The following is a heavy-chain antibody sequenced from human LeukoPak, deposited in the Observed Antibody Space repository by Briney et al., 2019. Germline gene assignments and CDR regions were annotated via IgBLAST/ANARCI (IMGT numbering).Heavy chain of an antibody. CDR1: GFTFSSYT. CDR3: AREDPSGYMDV. CDR2: ISSSSSYI. Sequence: GGSLRLSCAASGFTFSSYTMNWVRQAPGKGLEWVSSISSSSSYIYYADSVKGRFTISRDNAKQPLYLQMNSLRAEDTAVYYCAREDPSGYMDVWGKGTTVTVSS. J-gene: IGHJ6*03. V-gene: IGHV3-21*01.